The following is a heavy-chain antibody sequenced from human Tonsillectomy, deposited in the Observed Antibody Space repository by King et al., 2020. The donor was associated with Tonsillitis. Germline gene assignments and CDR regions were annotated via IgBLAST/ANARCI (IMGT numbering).Heavy chain of an antibody. D-gene: IGHD6-13*01. V-gene: IGHV3-30*04. Sequence: QLVQSWGGVVQPGRSLRLSCAASGFTFSSYAMHWVRQAPGKGLEWVAVISYDGSNKYYADSVKGRFTISRDNSKNTLYLQMNSLRAEDTAVYYCSCGYSAAAYFDYWGQGTLVTVSS. J-gene: IGHJ4*02. CDR2: ISYDGSNK. CDR3: SCGYSAAAYFDY. CDR1: GFTFSSYA.